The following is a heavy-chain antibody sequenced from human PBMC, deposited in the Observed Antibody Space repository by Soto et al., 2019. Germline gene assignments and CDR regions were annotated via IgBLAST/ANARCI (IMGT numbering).Heavy chain of an antibody. D-gene: IGHD6-19*01. CDR2: ISSSSSTI. V-gene: IGHV3-48*01. CDR3: VRAHQWLASAFDI. CDR1: GFTFSSYN. J-gene: IGHJ3*02. Sequence: EVQLVESGGGLVQPGGSLRLSCAASGFTFSSYNMNWVRQAPGKGLEWVSYISSSSSTIYYADSVKGRFTISRDNAKNSLYLQMNSLRAEDTAVYYCVRAHQWLASAFDIWGQGTMVTVSS.